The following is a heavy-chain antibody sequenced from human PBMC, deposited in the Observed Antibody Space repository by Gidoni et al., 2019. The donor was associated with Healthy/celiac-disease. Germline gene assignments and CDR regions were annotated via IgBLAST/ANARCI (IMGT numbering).Heavy chain of an antibody. CDR1: GCTLDDYA. CDR2: ISWDGGST. J-gene: IGHJ4*02. CDR3: AKDMAGITGTLLDY. D-gene: IGHD1-7*01. V-gene: IGHV3-43D*04. Sequence: EVQLVESGGVVVQPGGSLRLSCAAAGCTLDDYAMHWVRQAPGKGLGWVSLISWDGGSTYYADSVKGRFTISRDNSKNSLYLQMNSLRAEDTALYYCAKDMAGITGTLLDYWGQGTLVTVSS.